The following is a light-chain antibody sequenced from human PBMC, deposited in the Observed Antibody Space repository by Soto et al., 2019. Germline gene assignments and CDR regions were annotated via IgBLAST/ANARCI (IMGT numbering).Light chain of an antibody. J-gene: IGLJ2*01. CDR1: SSDVAGYNF. Sequence: QSALTQPASVSGSPGQSITISCTGTSSDVAGYNFVSWYQQHPGKAPNVMIYDVSYRPSGVSNRFSGTKSGNTASLTISGLQAEDEADYYCSSYTRSNILDVVFGGGTKLTVL. CDR2: DVS. CDR3: SSYTRSNILDVV. V-gene: IGLV2-14*03.